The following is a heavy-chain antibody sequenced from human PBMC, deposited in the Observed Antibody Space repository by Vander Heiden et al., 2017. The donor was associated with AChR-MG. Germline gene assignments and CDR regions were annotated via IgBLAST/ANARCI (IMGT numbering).Heavy chain of an antibody. CDR1: GGSMRSSKYY. Sequence: QLQLQESGPGMVKPSETLSLPCTVSGGSMRSSKYYWGVIRQPPGKGRERVGGADYSGSTYYNPSLKSRVTISVDTSRNQFSLSLSSVTAADTAVYYCGRLVAYDNSGYSLVGGRFFDYWGQGILVTISS. V-gene: IGHV4-39*01. CDR3: GRLVAYDNSGYSLVGGRFFDY. D-gene: IGHD3-22*01. J-gene: IGHJ4*02. CDR2: ADYSGST.